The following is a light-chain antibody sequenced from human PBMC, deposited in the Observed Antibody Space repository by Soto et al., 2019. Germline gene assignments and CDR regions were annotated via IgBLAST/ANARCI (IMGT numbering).Light chain of an antibody. J-gene: IGKJ5*01. V-gene: IGKV3D-15*01. CDR1: QSVSSH. Sequence: EIRMTQSPATLSVSPGDNATLSCRASQSVSSHVVWYQQKPGQAPRLLISDSSTRAPGIPDRFSGRGSGTDFSLTISRLEPGDFAVYYCQHYGDSLSITFGQGTRLEI. CDR3: QHYGDSLSIT. CDR2: DSS.